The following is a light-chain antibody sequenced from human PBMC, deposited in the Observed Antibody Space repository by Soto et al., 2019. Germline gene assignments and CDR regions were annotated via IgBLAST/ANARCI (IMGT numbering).Light chain of an antibody. CDR3: QQYGSSQFG. CDR2: GAS. J-gene: IGKJ3*01. CDR1: QSISSSY. V-gene: IGKV3-20*01. Sequence: EIVLTQSPGTLSLSPGERATLSCRASQSISSSYLAWYQQKPGQAPRLLVYGASSRATGTPERFSGSGSGTDFTLSISRLEHEDFAGYCFQQYGSSQFGIGPWTKVDIK.